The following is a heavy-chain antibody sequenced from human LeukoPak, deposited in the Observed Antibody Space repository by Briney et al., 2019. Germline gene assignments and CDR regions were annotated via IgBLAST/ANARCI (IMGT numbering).Heavy chain of an antibody. Sequence: GASVKVSCKASGYTFTSNALGWVRQAPGQGLEWMGWINTNTGNPTYAQGFTGRFVFSLDTSDNTAYLQISSLQAEDTAVYSCARYYYDSSGYYYFDYWGQGTLVTVSS. CDR3: ARYYYDSSGYYYFDY. CDR2: INTNTGNP. V-gene: IGHV7-4-1*02. D-gene: IGHD3-22*01. J-gene: IGHJ4*02. CDR1: GYTFTSNA.